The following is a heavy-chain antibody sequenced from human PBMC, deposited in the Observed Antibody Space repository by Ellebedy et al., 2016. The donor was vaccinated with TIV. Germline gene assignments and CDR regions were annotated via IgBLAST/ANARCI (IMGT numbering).Heavy chain of an antibody. CDR3: ATVLSRWGTPLKY. V-gene: IGHV1-69*13. CDR1: GGTFSSYA. CDR2: IIPIFGTA. Sequence: SVKVSCXASGGTFSSYAISWVRQAPGQGLEWMGGIIPIFGTANYAQKFQGRVTITADESTSTAYMELSSLRSEDTAVYYCATVLSRWGTPLKYWGQGTLVTVSS. J-gene: IGHJ4*02. D-gene: IGHD3-16*01.